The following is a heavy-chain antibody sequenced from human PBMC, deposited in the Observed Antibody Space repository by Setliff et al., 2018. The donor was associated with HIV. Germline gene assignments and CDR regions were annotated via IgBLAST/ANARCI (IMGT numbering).Heavy chain of an antibody. D-gene: IGHD2-2*01. CDR2: IYHSGST. J-gene: IGHJ4*02. V-gene: IGHV4-38-2*01. Sequence: SETMSLTCAVSGFSISTNYYWGWIRQPPGKGLDWIGSIYHSGSTYYNPSHKSRVTISVDTSKNQFSLELSSVTAADTAIFYCARHSGGDQLLREFDYWGQGTLVTVSS. CDR1: GFSISTNYY. CDR3: ARHSGGDQLLREFDY.